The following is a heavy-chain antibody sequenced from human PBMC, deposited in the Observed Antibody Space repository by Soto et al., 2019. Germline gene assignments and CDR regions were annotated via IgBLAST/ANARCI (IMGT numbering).Heavy chain of an antibody. CDR1: GFTFSSYG. V-gene: IGHV3-33*08. Sequence: GGSLRLSCAASGFTFSSYGMHWVRQAPGKGLEWVAVIWYDGSNKYYADSVKGRFTISRDNSKNTLYLQMNSLRAEDTAVYYCARGSGYSTNYYYYMDVWGKGTTVTVSS. CDR3: ARGSGYSTNYYYYMDV. D-gene: IGHD3-3*01. CDR2: IWYDGSNK. J-gene: IGHJ6*03.